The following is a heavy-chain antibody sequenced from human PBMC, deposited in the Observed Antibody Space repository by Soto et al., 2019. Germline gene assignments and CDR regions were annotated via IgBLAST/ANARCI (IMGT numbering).Heavy chain of an antibody. D-gene: IGHD3-3*01. CDR1: GGCFSDYS. Sequence: SETLSLTCAVYGGCFSDYSWNWKWIRQPPGKGLEWIGEMNHSGSTSHNPSLNSRVTLSLDTSKNPFSLILPSVTAADTAVYYCARGALNYDLWSCPINGGMDVCGQGTTVTVSS. J-gene: IGHJ6*02. CDR2: MNHSGST. V-gene: IGHV4-34*01. CDR3: ARGALNYDLWSCPINGGMDV.